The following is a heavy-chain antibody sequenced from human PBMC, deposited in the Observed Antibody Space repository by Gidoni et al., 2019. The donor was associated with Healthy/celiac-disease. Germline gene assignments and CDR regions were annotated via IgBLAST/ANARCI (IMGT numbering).Heavy chain of an antibody. CDR2: ISGSGGST. V-gene: IGHV3-23*01. D-gene: IGHD6-6*01. J-gene: IGHJ4*02. CDR3: AKSRSTNGDFDY. Sequence: WISAISGSGGSTYYEDSVKGRFTISRDNSKNTLYLQMSSLRAEDTAVYYSAKSRSTNGDFDYWGQGTLVTVSS.